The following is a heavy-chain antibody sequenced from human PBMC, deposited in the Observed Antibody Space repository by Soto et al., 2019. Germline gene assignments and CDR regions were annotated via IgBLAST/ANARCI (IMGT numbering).Heavy chain of an antibody. D-gene: IGHD2-2*01. CDR3: AKEGRASSTSCSRCSGLYV. V-gene: IGHV3-30*18. CDR1: RFTFSTYG. CDR2: MSHDGSHK. J-gene: IGHJ6*02. Sequence: QVQLMESGGGVVQPGRSLRLSCEASRFTFSTYGMHWVRQAPGKGLEGVAAMSHDGSHKYYGGSVKGRFTISRDNSKNTLYLEMVSLRPEDTAVYFCAKEGRASSTSCSRCSGLYVWGQGTPVTVSS.